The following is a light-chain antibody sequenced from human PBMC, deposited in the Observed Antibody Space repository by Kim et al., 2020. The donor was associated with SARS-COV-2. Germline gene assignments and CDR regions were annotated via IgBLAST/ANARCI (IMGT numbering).Light chain of an antibody. CDR1: ILRSYY. CDR2: GKN. J-gene: IGLJ3*02. CDR3: NSRDSSGNHLWV. V-gene: IGLV3-19*01. Sequence: LGQTVRITCQGDILRSYYASWYQQKPGQAPVLVIYGKNNRPSGIPDRFSGSSSGNTASLTITGAQAEDEADYYCNSRDSSGNHLWVFGGGTQLTVL.